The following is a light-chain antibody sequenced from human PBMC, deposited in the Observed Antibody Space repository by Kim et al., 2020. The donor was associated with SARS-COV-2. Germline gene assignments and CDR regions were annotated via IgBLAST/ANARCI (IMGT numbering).Light chain of an antibody. V-gene: IGKV1-27*01. CDR3: QKYNSAPPGFT. CDR2: AAS. J-gene: IGKJ3*01. CDR1: QGISNY. Sequence: VGDRVTITCRASQGISNYLAWYQQKPGKVPTLLIYAASTLQSGVPSRFSGSGSGTDFTLTISSLQPEDVATYYCQKYNSAPPGFTFGPGTKVDIK.